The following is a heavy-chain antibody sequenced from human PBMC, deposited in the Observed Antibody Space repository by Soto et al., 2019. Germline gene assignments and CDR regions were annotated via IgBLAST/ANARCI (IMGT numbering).Heavy chain of an antibody. D-gene: IGHD4-17*01. CDR1: GGSISSGVYY. V-gene: IGHV4-30-4*01. CDR2: IYYSGST. J-gene: IGHJ4*02. Sequence: QVQLQESGPGLVKPSQSLPLTCTVSGGSISSGVYYWSWIRQPPGKGLEWIGYIYYSGSTYFNPSLKSRVTISVDTSKSEFSLKLSSVTAADTAVYYCASISTSDYALDYWGQGTLVTVSS. CDR3: ASISTSDYALDY.